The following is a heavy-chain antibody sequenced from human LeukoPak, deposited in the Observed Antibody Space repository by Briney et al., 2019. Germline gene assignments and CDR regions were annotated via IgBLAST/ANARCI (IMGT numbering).Heavy chain of an antibody. CDR2: ITSSSNYI. D-gene: IGHD3-22*01. Sequence: GGSLRLSCAASGFIFSSYTMNWVRRAPGEGLEWVSSITSSSNYIYYADSVRGRFTISRDNAKNSLFLQMSSLRAEDTAVYYCARDGYSSSSLDYWGQGILVTVAS. V-gene: IGHV3-21*01. CDR3: ARDGYSSSSLDY. J-gene: IGHJ4*02. CDR1: GFIFSSYT.